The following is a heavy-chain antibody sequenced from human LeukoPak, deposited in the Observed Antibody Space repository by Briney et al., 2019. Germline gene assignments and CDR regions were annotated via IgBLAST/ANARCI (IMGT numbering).Heavy chain of an antibody. D-gene: IGHD2-15*01. CDR1: GYSSTSYW. Sequence: GESLKISCQTSGYSSTSYWIGWVRQMPGKGLEWMGFIYPGDSDTRYSPSFQGQVTISADKSISSAYLQWSSLKASDTGIYYCARHSRVSGLTGYWGQGTLVTVSS. J-gene: IGHJ4*02. CDR2: IYPGDSDT. CDR3: ARHSRVSGLTGY. V-gene: IGHV5-51*01.